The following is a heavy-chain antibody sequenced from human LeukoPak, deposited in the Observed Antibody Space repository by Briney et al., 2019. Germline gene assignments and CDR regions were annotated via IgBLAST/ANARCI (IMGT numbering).Heavy chain of an antibody. CDR1: GYTFTSYY. D-gene: IGHD3-10*01. CDR2: INTGGGGT. J-gene: IGHJ4*02. V-gene: IGHV1-46*01. Sequence: ASVKVSCKASGYTFTSYYMHWVRQAPGQGLEWMGIINTGGGGTTYAQKFQGRVTMTRDTSTSTVYMELSSLRSEDTAVYYCARGLGAGGSGSYTVGWYFDYWGQGTLVTVSS. CDR3: ARGLGAGGSGSYTVGWYFDY.